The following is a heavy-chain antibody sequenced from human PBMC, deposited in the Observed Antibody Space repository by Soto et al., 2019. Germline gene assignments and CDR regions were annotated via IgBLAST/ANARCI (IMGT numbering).Heavy chain of an antibody. CDR2: IYYSGST. D-gene: IGHD2-15*01. CDR1: GGSISSSSYY. J-gene: IGHJ5*02. V-gene: IGHV4-39*01. CDR3: AALLGHCSGVTCFFRWFDP. Sequence: SETLSLTCTVSGGSISSSSYYWGWIRQPPGKGLEWIGSIYYSGSTYYNPSLKSRVTISVDTSKNQFSLRRSAVTAADSAVYFCAALLGHCSGVTCFFRWFDPWGQGSLVTGSS.